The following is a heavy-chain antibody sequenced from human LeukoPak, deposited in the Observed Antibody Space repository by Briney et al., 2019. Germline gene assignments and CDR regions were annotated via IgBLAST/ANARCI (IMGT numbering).Heavy chain of an antibody. D-gene: IGHD6-13*01. V-gene: IGHV3-9*01. CDR3: AKAGAAGDYYYYYMDV. J-gene: IGHJ6*03. CDR1: GFTFDDYA. Sequence: PGGSPRLSCAASGFTFDDYAMHWVRQAPGKGLEWVSGISWNSGSIGYADSVKGRFTISRDNAKNSLYLQMNSLRAEDTALYYCAKAGAAGDYYYYYMDVWGKGTTVTVSS. CDR2: ISWNSGSI.